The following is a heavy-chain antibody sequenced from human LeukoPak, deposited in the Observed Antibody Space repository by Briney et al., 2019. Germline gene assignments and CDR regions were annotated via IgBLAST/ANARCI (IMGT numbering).Heavy chain of an antibody. CDR2: INSDGSST. CDR1: GFTFSSYW. Sequence: GGSLRLSCAASGFTFSSYWMHWVRQAPGKGLVWVSRINSDGSSTSYADSVKGRFTISRDNAKNTLYLQMNSLRAEDTAVYYCARVFRGYNYNGVDYWGQGTLVTVSS. CDR3: ARVFRGYNYNGVDY. V-gene: IGHV3-74*01. D-gene: IGHD5-18*01. J-gene: IGHJ4*02.